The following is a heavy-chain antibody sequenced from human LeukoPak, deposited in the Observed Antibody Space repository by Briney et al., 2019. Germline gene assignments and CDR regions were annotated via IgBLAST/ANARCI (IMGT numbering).Heavy chain of an antibody. CDR1: GGSISSGGYY. J-gene: IGHJ4*02. V-gene: IGHV4-30-2*01. D-gene: IGHD3-3*01. CDR2: IYHSGST. Sequence: SQTLSLTCTVSGGSISSGGYYWSWIRQPPGKGLEWIGYIYHSGSTYYNPSLKSRVTISVDRSKNQFSLQLNSVTPEDTAVYYCAHASLYDFWSGYRYYFDYWGQGTLVTVSS. CDR3: AHASLYDFWSGYRYYFDY.